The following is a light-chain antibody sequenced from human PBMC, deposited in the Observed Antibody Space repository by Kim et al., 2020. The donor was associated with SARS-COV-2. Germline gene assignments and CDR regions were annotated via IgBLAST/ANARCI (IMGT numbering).Light chain of an antibody. CDR2: GNN. J-gene: IGLJ1*01. CDR1: SSNIGAGCD. V-gene: IGLV1-40*01. CDR3: QSYDSSLSVYV. Sequence: QSVLTQPPSVSGAPGQRVTISCTGSSSNIGAGCDVHWYKQLPGTAPKLLIFGNNFRPSGVPDRFSGSKSDTSASLVITGLQAEDEADYYCQSYDSSLSVYVFGTGTKVTVL.